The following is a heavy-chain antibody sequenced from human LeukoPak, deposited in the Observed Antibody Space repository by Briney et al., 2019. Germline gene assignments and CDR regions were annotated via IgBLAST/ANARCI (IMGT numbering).Heavy chain of an antibody. CDR2: MKEDGSEK. CDR1: GFTFSDYW. J-gene: IGHJ4*02. CDR3: ARGPNYGSRSDYFDY. V-gene: IGHV3-7*03. D-gene: IGHD3-10*01. Sequence: GESLRLSCAASGFTFSDYWMNWVRQAPGKGLEWVANMKEDGSEKYCVDCVKGRFTISRDNAKNSLYLQMNSLRVEDTAVYYCARGPNYGSRSDYFDYWGQGTLVTVSS.